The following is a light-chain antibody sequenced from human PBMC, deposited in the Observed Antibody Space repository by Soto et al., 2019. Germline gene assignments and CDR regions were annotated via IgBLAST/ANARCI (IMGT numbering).Light chain of an antibody. V-gene: IGLV2-23*01. CDR1: SSDVGNYNL. Sequence: QSVLTQPASVSGSTGQSITISCTGTSSDVGNYNLVSWYQQHPGKAPNLMIYEGTRRPSGVSNRFSGSKSGNTASLTISGLQAEEEGHYYGCTYVTTSAYVFGTGTKVTV. CDR2: EGT. J-gene: IGLJ1*01. CDR3: CTYVTTSAYV.